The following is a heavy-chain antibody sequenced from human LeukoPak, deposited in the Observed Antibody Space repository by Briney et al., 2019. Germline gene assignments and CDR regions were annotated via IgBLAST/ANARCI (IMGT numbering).Heavy chain of an antibody. CDR3: ATGYSSSWYYFDY. J-gene: IGHJ4*02. D-gene: IGHD6-13*01. Sequence: GGSLRLSRAASGFTFDDYSMHWVRQAPGKGLEWVSLISLNGGSTYYADSVKGRFTISRDNSKNSLYVQLNNLRSEDTAVYYCATGYSSSWYYFDYWGQGTLVTVSS. CDR1: GFTFDDYS. V-gene: IGHV3-43*01. CDR2: ISLNGGST.